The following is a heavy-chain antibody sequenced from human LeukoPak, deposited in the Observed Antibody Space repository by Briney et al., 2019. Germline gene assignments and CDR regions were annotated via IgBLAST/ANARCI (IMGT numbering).Heavy chain of an antibody. D-gene: IGHD6-13*01. Sequence: GGSLRLSCAASGFTFSSYAMSWVRQAPGKGLEWVSAISGSGGSTYYTDSVKGRFTISTDSSKNTLYVQMNSLRAEDTAVYYCAIRTALYTTSWSNFDYWGQGTLVTVSS. CDR1: GFTFSSYA. CDR2: ISGSGGST. J-gene: IGHJ4*02. CDR3: AIRTALYTTSWSNFDY. V-gene: IGHV3-23*01.